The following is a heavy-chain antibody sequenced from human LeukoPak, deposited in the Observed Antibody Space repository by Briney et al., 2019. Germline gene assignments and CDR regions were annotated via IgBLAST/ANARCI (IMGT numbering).Heavy chain of an antibody. CDR3: ARDWAGITGTTWDAFDI. J-gene: IGHJ3*02. Sequence: VASVKVSCKASGYTFTSYYMHWVRQAPGQGLEGMGIINPSGGSTSYAQKFQGRVTMTRDTSTSTVYMELSSLRSEDTAVYYCARDWAGITGTTWDAFDIWGQGTMVTVSS. CDR2: INPSGGST. D-gene: IGHD1-20*01. V-gene: IGHV1-46*01. CDR1: GYTFTSYY.